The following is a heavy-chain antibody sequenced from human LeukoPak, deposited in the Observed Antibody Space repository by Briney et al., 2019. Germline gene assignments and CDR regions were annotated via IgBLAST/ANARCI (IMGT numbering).Heavy chain of an antibody. CDR3: AREQYYYDSSGYPPQH. CDR2: ISYDGSNK. J-gene: IGHJ1*01. V-gene: IGHV3-30-3*01. CDR1: GFTFSSYA. Sequence: GGSLRLSCAASGFTFSSYAMHWVRQAPGKGLEWVAVISYDGSNKYYADSVKGRFTISRDNSKNTLYLQVNSLRAEDTAVYYCAREQYYYDSSGYPPQHWGQGTLVTVSS. D-gene: IGHD3-22*01.